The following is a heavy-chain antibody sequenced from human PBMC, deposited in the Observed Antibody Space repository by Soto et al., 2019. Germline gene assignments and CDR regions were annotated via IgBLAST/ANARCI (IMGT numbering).Heavy chain of an antibody. CDR3: ARVRHILRFLECLYPPGLYYGMDV. J-gene: IGHJ6*04. CDR2: IIPIFGTA. V-gene: IGHV1-69*13. D-gene: IGHD3-3*01. Sequence: SVKVSCKASGGTFSSYAISWVRQAPGQGLEWMGGIIPIFGTANYAQKFQGRVTITADESTSTAYMELSSLRSEDTAVYYCARVRHILRFLECLYPPGLYYGMDVRREGTTVTVSS. CDR1: GGTFSSYA.